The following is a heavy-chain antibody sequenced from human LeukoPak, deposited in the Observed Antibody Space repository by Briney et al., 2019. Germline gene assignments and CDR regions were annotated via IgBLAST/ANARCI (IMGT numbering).Heavy chain of an antibody. V-gene: IGHV4-30-4*01. D-gene: IGHD1-26*01. CDR3: ARAYSGSYYRFGY. J-gene: IGHJ4*02. CDR2: IYYSGST. Sequence: SETLSLTCTVSGGSISSGDYYWSWIRQPPGKGLEWIGYIYYSGSTYYNPSLKSRVTISVDTSKNQFSLKLSSVTAADTAVYYCARAYSGSYYRFGYWGQGTLVTVSS. CDR1: GGSISSGDYY.